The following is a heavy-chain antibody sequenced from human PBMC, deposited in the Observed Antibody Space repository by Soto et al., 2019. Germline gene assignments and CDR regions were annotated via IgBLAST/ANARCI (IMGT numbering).Heavy chain of an antibody. D-gene: IGHD3-9*01. J-gene: IGHJ2*01. CDR1: GGHFSGYY. CDR3: ARESHDILTGPPWVWYFDL. V-gene: IGHV4-34*01. CDR2: INDRGSI. Sequence: QVQLQQWGAGPLRPLETLSLTCGVSGGHFSGYYLAWIRQSPGKGLEWIGEINDRGSINYNPSLKSRVSISVDTSKNHYCLDLRSVTAADTAVYYCARESHDILTGPPWVWYFDLWGRGTLVTVSS.